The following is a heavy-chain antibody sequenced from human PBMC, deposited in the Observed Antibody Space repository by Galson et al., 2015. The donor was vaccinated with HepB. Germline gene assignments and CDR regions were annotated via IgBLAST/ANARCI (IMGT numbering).Heavy chain of an antibody. J-gene: IGHJ3*02. V-gene: IGHV1-69*04. D-gene: IGHD3-22*01. CDR2: IIPILGIA. CDR1: GGTFSSYT. CDR3: ARDHGYYDSSGYMGAFDI. Sequence: QSGAEVKKSGTSVKVSCKASGGTFSSYTISWVRQAPGQGLEWMGRIIPILGIANYAQKFQGRVTITADKSTSTAYMELSSLRSEDTAVYYCARDHGYYDSSGYMGAFDIWGQGTMVTVSS.